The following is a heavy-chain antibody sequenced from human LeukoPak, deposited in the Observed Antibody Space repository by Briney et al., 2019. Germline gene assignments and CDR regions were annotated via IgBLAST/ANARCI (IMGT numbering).Heavy chain of an antibody. CDR3: ARVHTDWNRAFDY. J-gene: IGHJ4*02. D-gene: IGHD1/OR15-1a*01. V-gene: IGHV4-34*01. CDR1: GGSFSGYY. CDR2: INHSGST. Sequence: KTSETLSLTCAVYGGSFSGYYWSWIRQPPGKGLEWIGEINHSGSTNYNPSLKSRVTISVDTSKNQFSLKLNSVTAADTAVYYCARVHTDWNRAFDYWGQGTLVTVSS.